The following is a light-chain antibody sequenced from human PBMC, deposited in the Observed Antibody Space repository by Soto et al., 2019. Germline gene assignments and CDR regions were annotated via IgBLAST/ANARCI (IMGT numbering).Light chain of an antibody. V-gene: IGKV4-1*01. J-gene: IGKJ1*01. CDR2: WAS. CDR1: QSVLYSSNNKNY. CDR3: QQYYSTWT. Sequence: DIVMTQSPDSLAVSLGERATINCKSSQSVLYSSNNKNYLAWYQQKPGQPPKLLIYWASTRESGVPDRFSGSGSGTDFTLTISSLQVEDVAVYYCQQYYSTWTFGQGTKVEI.